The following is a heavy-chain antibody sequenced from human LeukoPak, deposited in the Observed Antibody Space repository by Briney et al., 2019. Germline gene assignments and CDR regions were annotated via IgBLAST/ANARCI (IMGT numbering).Heavy chain of an antibody. J-gene: IGHJ4*02. CDR3: ARAKWGSDFDY. CDR2: IYSGGST. Sequence: GGSLRLSCAASGFTVSSNYMSWLREAPGKGLEWVTVIYSGGSTYYADSVKGRFTISRDNSKNTLYLQMNSLRAEGTAVYYCARAKWGSDFDYWGQGTLVTVSS. V-gene: IGHV3-66*02. CDR1: GFTVSSNY. D-gene: IGHD1-26*01.